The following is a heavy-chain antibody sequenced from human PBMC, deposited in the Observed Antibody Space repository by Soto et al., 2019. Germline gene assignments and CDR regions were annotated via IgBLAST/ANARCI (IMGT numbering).Heavy chain of an antibody. CDR1: GYTFTSYG. V-gene: IGHV1-18*04. CDR2: TSAYNGNT. Sequence: ASVKVSCKASGYTFTSYGISWVRQAPGQGLEWMGWTSAYNGNTNYAQKLQGRVTMTTDTPTSTAYMELRSLRSDDTAVYYCARNAGRRYYDSSGFDIWGQGTMVTVSS. CDR3: ARNAGRRYYDSSGFDI. J-gene: IGHJ3*02. D-gene: IGHD3-22*01.